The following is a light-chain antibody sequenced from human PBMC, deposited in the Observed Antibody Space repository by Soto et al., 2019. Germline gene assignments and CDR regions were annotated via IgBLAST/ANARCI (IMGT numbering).Light chain of an antibody. J-gene: IGLJ1*01. Sequence: QSVVTQPASVSGSPWESITISCTGTSRDVGNNNYVSWYQQNPGKAPKLIICDVTDRPSGVSNRFSGSKSGNTASLTISGLQADDEADYYCSSFTGSSYVFGTGTKVTVL. V-gene: IGLV2-14*01. CDR2: DVT. CDR1: SRDVGNNNY. CDR3: SSFTGSSYV.